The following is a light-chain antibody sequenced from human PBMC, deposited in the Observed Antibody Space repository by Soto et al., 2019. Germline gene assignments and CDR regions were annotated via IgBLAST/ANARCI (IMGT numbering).Light chain of an antibody. CDR1: QSVNSRY. CDR3: QQYGGSIWT. V-gene: IGKV3-20*01. J-gene: IGKJ1*01. Sequence: EIVLTQSPGTLSLSPGERVTLSCRASQSVNSRYLAWYQQKPGQAPRLLIYGTSSRATGIPDRFSGSGSGTDFPLTISRLESEDFAVYYCQQYGGSIWTFGQGTKVEIK. CDR2: GTS.